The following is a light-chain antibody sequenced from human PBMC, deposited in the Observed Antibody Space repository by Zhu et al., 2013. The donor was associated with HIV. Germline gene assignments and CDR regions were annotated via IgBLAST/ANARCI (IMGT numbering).Light chain of an antibody. J-gene: IGKJ3*01. V-gene: IGKV3-20*01. CDR2: GAS. Sequence: EIVLTQSPGTLSLSPGERATLSCRASQSVSSSYLAWYQQKPGQPPRLLIYGASSRATGIPDRFSGSGSGTAFTLTVSRLEPEDFAVYYCQQYGSSPTTFGPGTKVDIK. CDR1: QSVSSSY. CDR3: QQYGSSPTT.